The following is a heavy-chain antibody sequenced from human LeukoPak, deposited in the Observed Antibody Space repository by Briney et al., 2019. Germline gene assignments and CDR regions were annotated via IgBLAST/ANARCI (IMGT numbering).Heavy chain of an antibody. CDR3: ARDIVVVPAAMRADWVDY. CDR2: INPNSGGT. CDR1: GYTFTAYY. Sequence: ASVKVSCKASGYTFTAYYMHWVRQAPGQGLEWMGWINPNSGGTNYAQNFQGRVTMTRDTSITTAYMELSSLSSDDTAVYYCARDIVVVPAAMRADWVDYWGQGTLVTVSS. V-gene: IGHV1-2*02. D-gene: IGHD2-2*01. J-gene: IGHJ4*02.